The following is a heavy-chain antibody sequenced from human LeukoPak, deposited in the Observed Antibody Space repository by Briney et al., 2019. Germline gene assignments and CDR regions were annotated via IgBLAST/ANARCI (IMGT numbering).Heavy chain of an antibody. CDR3: ARTPGYSSGWVDY. D-gene: IGHD6-19*01. J-gene: IGHJ4*02. CDR1: GFTFSSYA. CDR2: IQYDGSDK. V-gene: IGHV3-30*02. Sequence: GGSLRLSCAASGFTFSSYAMHWGRQAPGKGLEGVAFIQYDGSDKYYADSVKGRFTISRDHSKNTLYLQMNSLRAEDTAVYYCARTPGYSSGWVDYWGQGTLVTVSS.